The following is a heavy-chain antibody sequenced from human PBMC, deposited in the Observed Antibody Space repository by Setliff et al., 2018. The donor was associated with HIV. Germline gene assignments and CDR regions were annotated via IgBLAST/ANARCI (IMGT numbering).Heavy chain of an antibody. V-gene: IGHV4-38-2*01. CDR1: GYSISSGYY. CDR3: ARRRWELLKRGAAFDI. CDR2: IYHIGST. J-gene: IGHJ3*02. D-gene: IGHD1-26*01. Sequence: PSETLSLTCVVSGYSISSGYYWGWIRQPPGKGLEWIGSIYHIGSTYYNPSLKSRVTMSVDTSKNQFSLKLSSVTAADTAVYYCARRRWELLKRGAAFDIWGQGTMVT.